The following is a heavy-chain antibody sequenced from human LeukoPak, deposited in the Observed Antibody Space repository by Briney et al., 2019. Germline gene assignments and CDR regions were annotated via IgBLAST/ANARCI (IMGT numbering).Heavy chain of an antibody. CDR3: ARGELWFGELFPGWFDP. Sequence: PGESLKISCKGSGYSFTSYWIGWVRQMPGKGLEWMGIIYPGDSDTRYSPSFQGQVTISADKSISTAYLQWSSLKASDTAMYYCARGELWFGELFPGWFDPWGQGTLVTVSS. V-gene: IGHV5-51*01. D-gene: IGHD3-10*01. CDR1: GYSFTSYW. CDR2: IYPGDSDT. J-gene: IGHJ5*02.